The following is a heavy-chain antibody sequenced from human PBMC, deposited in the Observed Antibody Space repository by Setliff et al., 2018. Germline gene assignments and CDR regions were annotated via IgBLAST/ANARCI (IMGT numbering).Heavy chain of an antibody. CDR1: GFTFTYYG. V-gene: IGHV1-18*01. J-gene: IGHJ6*02. CDR2: ISGHNGNT. D-gene: IGHD3-22*01. Sequence: ASVKVSCKSSGFTFTYYGISWVRQAPGQGLEWMGWISGHNGNTNYAQKFQGRVTLTTDTSTDTAYMELRGLRFDDTAIYYCAKEPAVTMTESIRRSYYDYALDVWGQGTAVTVSS. CDR3: AKEPAVTMTESIRRSYYDYALDV.